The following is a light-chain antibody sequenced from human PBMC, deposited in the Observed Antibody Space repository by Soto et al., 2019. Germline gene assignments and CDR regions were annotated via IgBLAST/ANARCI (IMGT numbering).Light chain of an antibody. CDR3: QQRSNWPPKIT. J-gene: IGKJ5*01. CDR1: QSVSSN. V-gene: IGKV3-11*01. Sequence: EIVMTQSPATLSVSPGERATLSCRASQSVSSNLAWYQQKPGQAPRLLIYDASNRATGIPARFSGSGSGTDFTLTISSLEPEDFAVYYCQQRSNWPPKITFGQGTRLETK. CDR2: DAS.